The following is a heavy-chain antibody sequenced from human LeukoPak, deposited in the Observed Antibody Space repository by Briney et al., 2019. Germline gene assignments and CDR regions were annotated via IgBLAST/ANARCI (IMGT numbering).Heavy chain of an antibody. CDR2: IRYDGSNK. CDR3: ARDGLVGATLYYYYYMDV. J-gene: IGHJ6*03. D-gene: IGHD1-26*01. CDR1: GFTFSSYG. Sequence: GGSLRLSCAASGFTFSSYGMHWVRQAPGKGLEWVAFIRYDGSNKYYADSVKGRFTISRDNSKNTLYLQMNSLRAEDTAVYYCARDGLVGATLYYYYYMDVWGKGTTVTVSS. V-gene: IGHV3-30*02.